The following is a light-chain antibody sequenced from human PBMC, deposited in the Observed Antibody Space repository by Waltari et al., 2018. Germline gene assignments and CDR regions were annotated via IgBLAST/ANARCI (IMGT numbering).Light chain of an antibody. CDR2: GAS. CDR1: QSVSSSY. J-gene: IGKJ2*01. CDR3: QQYGSSPPYT. V-gene: IGKV3-20*01. Sequence: EIVLTQSPGTLSLSPGERATLSCRASQSVSSSYLAWYQQKPGQAPRLLISGASSRATGIPDRFSGSGSGTDFTLTISRLGTEDFAVYYCQQYGSSPPYTFGQGTKLEIK.